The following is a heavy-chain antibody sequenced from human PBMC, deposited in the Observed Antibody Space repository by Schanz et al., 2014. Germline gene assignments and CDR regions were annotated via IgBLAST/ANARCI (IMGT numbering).Heavy chain of an antibody. CDR1: GFIFDDYG. Sequence: EVLLLESGGRVERPGGSLRLSCAASGFIFDDYGMSWVRQVPGKGLEWVSGINWNGGDTSYADSVKGRFTISRDNAKNSVFLQMNRLRAEDTAVYYCATEGPRGTRHPINYYYAMDNWGQGTKVTV. CDR2: INWNGGDT. CDR3: ATEGPRGTRHPINYYYAMDN. J-gene: IGHJ6*02. V-gene: IGHV3-20*04. D-gene: IGHD6-6*01.